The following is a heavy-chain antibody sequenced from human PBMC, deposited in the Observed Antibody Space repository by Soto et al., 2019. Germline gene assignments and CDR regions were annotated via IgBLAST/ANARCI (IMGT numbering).Heavy chain of an antibody. CDR2: IYWNDDK. CDR1: GFSLSTSGVG. CDR3: AHRLSSSPGWGNRYNYYYGMDV. D-gene: IGHD6-6*01. J-gene: IGHJ6*02. V-gene: IGHV2-5*01. Sequence: QITLKESGPTLVKPTQTLTLTCTFSGFSLSTSGVGVGWIRQPPGKALEWLALIYWNDDKRYSPSLKSRLTITKDTSKNQVVLTMTNMDPVDTATYYCAHRLSSSPGWGNRYNYYYGMDVWGQGTTVTVSS.